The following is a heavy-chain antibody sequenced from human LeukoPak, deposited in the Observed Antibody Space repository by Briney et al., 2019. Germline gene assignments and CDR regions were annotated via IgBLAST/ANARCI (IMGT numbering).Heavy chain of an antibody. J-gene: IGHJ6*03. Sequence: SETLSLTCAVYGGSFSGYYWSWIRQPPGKGLEWIGEINHSGSTNYNPSLKSRVTISVDTSKNQFSLKLSSVTAADTAVYYCARCSRDSGWLPTYYYYYYMDVWAKGPRSPSP. CDR3: ARCSRDSGWLPTYYYYYYMDV. CDR2: INHSGST. D-gene: IGHD3-22*01. CDR1: GGSFSGYY. V-gene: IGHV4-34*01.